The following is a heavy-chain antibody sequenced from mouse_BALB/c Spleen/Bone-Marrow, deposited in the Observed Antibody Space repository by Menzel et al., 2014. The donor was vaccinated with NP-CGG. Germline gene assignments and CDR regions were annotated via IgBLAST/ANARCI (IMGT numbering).Heavy chain of an antibody. V-gene: IGHV7-3*02. J-gene: IGHJ2*01. CDR3: ARDDYGFDY. CDR1: GFTFTDYY. D-gene: IGHD1-1*01. CDR2: IRNKGNGYTT. Sequence: EVQLVESGGGLVQPGGSLRLSCAPSGFTFTDYYMSWARQPPGKALEWLGFIRNKGNGYTTEYSASVKGRFTISRDNSQSILYLQMNTLRAEDSATYYCARDDYGFDYWGQGTTLTVSS.